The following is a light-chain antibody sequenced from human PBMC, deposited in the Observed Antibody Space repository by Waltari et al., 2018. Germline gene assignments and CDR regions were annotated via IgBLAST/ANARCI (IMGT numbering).Light chain of an antibody. J-gene: IGLJ3*02. CDR2: RTN. Sequence: QSVLTQPPSASGTPGPRVPISCSGSSSNIGSHYVYCYQQLPGTAPKLLIYRTNQRPSGVPDRFSGSKSGTSASLAISGLRSDDEADYYCAAWDDSLSGPRVFGGGTKLTVL. CDR1: SSNIGSHY. CDR3: AAWDDSLSGPRV. V-gene: IGLV1-47*01.